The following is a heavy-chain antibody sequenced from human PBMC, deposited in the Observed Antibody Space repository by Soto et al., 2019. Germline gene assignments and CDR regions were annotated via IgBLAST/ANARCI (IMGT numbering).Heavy chain of an antibody. Sequence: PGGSLRLSCAASGFTFSSYAMSWVRQAPGKGLEWVSAISGSGGSTYYADSVKGRFTISRDNSKNTLYLQMNSLRAEDTAVYYCAKGKRRGSYYDSSGPASAFDIWGQGTMVTVSS. D-gene: IGHD3-22*01. CDR3: AKGKRRGSYYDSSGPASAFDI. CDR1: GFTFSSYA. CDR2: ISGSGGST. J-gene: IGHJ3*02. V-gene: IGHV3-23*01.